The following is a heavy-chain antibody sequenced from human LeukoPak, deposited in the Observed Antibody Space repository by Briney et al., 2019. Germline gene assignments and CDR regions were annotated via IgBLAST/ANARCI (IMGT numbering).Heavy chain of an antibody. CDR1: EFSVGSNY. J-gene: IGHJ3*02. V-gene: IGHV3-66*01. Sequence: GGSLRLSCAASEFSVGSNYMTWVRQAPGKGLEWVSLIYSGGSTYYADSVKGRFTISRDNSKNTLYLQMNSLRAEDTAVYYCAAQWDRGTGAFDIWGQGTMVTVSS. CDR2: IYSGGST. D-gene: IGHD1-26*01. CDR3: AAQWDRGTGAFDI.